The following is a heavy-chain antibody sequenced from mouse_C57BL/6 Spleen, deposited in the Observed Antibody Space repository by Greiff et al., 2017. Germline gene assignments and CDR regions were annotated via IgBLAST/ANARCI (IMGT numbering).Heavy chain of an antibody. Sequence: QVQLQQSGAELVRPGTSVKVSCKASGYAFTNYLIEWVKQRPGQGLEWIGVINPGSGGTNYNEKFKGKATLTAYKSSSTAYMQLSSLTSEDSAVYFCAREGFYWYFDVWGTGTTVTVSS. CDR1: GYAFTNYL. V-gene: IGHV1-54*01. CDR2: INPGSGGT. J-gene: IGHJ1*03. CDR3: AREGFYWYFDV.